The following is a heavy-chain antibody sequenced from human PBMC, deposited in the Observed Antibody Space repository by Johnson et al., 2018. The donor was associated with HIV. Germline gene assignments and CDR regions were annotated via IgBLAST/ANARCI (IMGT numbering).Heavy chain of an antibody. V-gene: IGHV3-23*04. Sequence: VQLVESGGGLVQPGGSLRLSCAASGFTFSSYAMSWVRQAPGKGLEWVSAISGSGGSTYYADSVKGRFTISRDNSKNTLYLQMKSLRAEDTAVYCCAKDRPTIGYSGYDSPLPDALDIWGQGTMVTVSS. J-gene: IGHJ3*02. CDR1: GFTFSSYA. D-gene: IGHD5-12*01. CDR3: AKDRPTIGYSGYDSPLPDALDI. CDR2: ISGSGGST.